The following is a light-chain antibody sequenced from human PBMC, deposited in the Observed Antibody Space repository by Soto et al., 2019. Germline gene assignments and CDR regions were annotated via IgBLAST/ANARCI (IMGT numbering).Light chain of an antibody. V-gene: IGKV1-5*01. Sequence: DIQVTQSPSTLSASVVDRVTITCRASQSISSWLAWYQQKPGKAPKLLIYDASSLESGVPSRFSGSGSGTEFTLTISSLQPDDFATYYCQQYNSYWTFGQGTKVEIK. CDR3: QQYNSYWT. CDR1: QSISSW. CDR2: DAS. J-gene: IGKJ1*01.